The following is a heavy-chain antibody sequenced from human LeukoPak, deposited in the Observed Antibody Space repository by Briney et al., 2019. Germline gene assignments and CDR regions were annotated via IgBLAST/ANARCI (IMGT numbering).Heavy chain of an antibody. Sequence: GGSLRLSCAASGFTFSNYGIHWVRLAPGKGLEWVAAISYDGRNKFYPDSVKGRFTISRDNSKNTLYLQMNSLRPEDTAVYYCAKAPHYSDSSGYFDSWGQGTLVTVSS. V-gene: IGHV3-30*18. D-gene: IGHD3-22*01. CDR2: ISYDGRNK. CDR3: AKAPHYSDSSGYFDS. J-gene: IGHJ4*02. CDR1: GFTFSNYG.